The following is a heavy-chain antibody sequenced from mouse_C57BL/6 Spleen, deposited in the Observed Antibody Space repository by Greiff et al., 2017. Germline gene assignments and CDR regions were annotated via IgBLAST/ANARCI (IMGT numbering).Heavy chain of an antibody. D-gene: IGHD2-5*01. CDR3: TRRHYSNYVDY. CDR2: IDPETGGT. J-gene: IGHJ2*01. Sequence: VQLQQSGAELVRPGASVTLSCKASGYTFTDYEMHWVKQTPVHGLEWIGAIDPETGGTAYNQKFKGKAILTADKSSSTAYMELRSLTSEDSAVXYCTRRHYSNYVDYWGQGTTLTVSS. V-gene: IGHV1-15*01. CDR1: GYTFTDYE.